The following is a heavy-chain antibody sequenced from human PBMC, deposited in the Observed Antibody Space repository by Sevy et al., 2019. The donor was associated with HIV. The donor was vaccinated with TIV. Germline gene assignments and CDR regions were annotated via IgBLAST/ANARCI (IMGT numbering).Heavy chain of an antibody. CDR3: ARDIDSXGYSXAXDX. CDR1: XXXFSNYE. V-gene: IGHV3-48*03. Sequence: GGSLRLSCKASXXXFSNYEMNWVRQAPGKGLEWVSYISPSGHAIYYADSVKGRFTVSRDNAKNSLYLQMNSLRGDDTALYYCARDIDSXGYSXAXDXXXQGTMVTVSS. D-gene: IGHD3-22*01. J-gene: IGHJ3*01. CDR2: ISPSGHAI.